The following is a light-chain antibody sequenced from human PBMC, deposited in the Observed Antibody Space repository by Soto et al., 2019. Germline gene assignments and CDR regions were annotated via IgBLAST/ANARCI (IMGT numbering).Light chain of an antibody. CDR2: QDS. CDR1: KLGDKY. Sequence: SYGLTQPPSVSVSPGQTASITCSGDKLGDKYACWYQQKPGQSPVLVIYQDSKRPSGIPERFSGSNSGNTATLTISGTQAMDEADYYCQAWDSSTLGVFGTGTKLTVL. J-gene: IGLJ1*01. V-gene: IGLV3-1*01. CDR3: QAWDSSTLGV.